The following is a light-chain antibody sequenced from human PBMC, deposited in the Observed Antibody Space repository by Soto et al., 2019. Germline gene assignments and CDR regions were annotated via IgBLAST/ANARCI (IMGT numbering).Light chain of an antibody. V-gene: IGKV1-39*01. J-gene: IGKJ5*01. CDR1: QSISNY. CDR2: AAS. CDR3: QQTDTTPIT. Sequence: PSSLSASVGDRVTITCRASQSISNYLNWYQQKPGKAPKLLIYAASSLQSGVPSRFSGSGSGTDFTLTISSLQPEDFATYFCQQTDTTPITFGQGTRLEI.